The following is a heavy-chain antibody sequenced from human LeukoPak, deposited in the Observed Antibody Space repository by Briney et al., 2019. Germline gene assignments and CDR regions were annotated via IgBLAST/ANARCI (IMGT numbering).Heavy chain of an antibody. D-gene: IGHD3-10*01. CDR1: GFTFDDYA. V-gene: IGHV3-74*01. CDR2: INGDGRGT. Sequence: GGSLRLSCAASGFTFDDYAMHWVRQAPGKGLVWVSRINGDGRGTNYADSVKGRFTISRDNAKNTLYLQMDSLRADDTAVYYCARGPSYPGDYWGQGTRVTVSS. CDR3: ARGPSYPGDY. J-gene: IGHJ4*02.